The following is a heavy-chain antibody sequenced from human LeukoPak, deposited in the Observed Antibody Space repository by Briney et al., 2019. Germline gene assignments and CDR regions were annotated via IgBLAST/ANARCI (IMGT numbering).Heavy chain of an antibody. J-gene: IGHJ4*02. Sequence: SGPTLVKPTLTLTLTCTFSGFSLTTSGVGVGWIRQPPGKALEWLALIYWNDNKHYNPSLKSRLTITKDTSKNQVVITMTNMDPVDTATYYCALGVGATVVDHWGQGTLVAVSS. CDR2: IYWNDNK. CDR1: GFSLTTSGVG. V-gene: IGHV2-5*01. D-gene: IGHD1-26*01. CDR3: ALGVGATVVDH.